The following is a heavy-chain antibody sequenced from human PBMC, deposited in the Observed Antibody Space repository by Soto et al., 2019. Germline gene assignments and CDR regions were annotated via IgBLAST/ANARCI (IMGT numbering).Heavy chain of an antibody. Sequence: SQTLSLTCAISGDSVSSNSVTWDWIRQSPSRGLEWLGRTYYRSKWYYDYAISVKSRITINPDTSKNQFSLQLNSVTAADTAVYYCARILGYCSGGSCYGDWYFELWGRGTLVTVSS. D-gene: IGHD2-15*01. CDR1: GDSVSSNSVT. CDR3: ARILGYCSGGSCYGDWYFEL. V-gene: IGHV6-1*01. J-gene: IGHJ2*01. CDR2: TYYRSKWYY.